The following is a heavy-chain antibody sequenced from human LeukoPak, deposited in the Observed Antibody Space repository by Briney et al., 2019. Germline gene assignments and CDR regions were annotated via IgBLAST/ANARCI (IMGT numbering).Heavy chain of an antibody. V-gene: IGHV4-30-2*01. Sequence: PSRTLSLTCAVSGGSISSGGYSWSWIRQPPGKGLEWIGYIYHSGSTYYNPSLKSRVTISVDRSKNQFSLKLSSVTAADTAVYYCARARNYYDSSGYSLNWFDPWGQGTLVTVSS. D-gene: IGHD3-22*01. CDR3: ARARNYYDSSGYSLNWFDP. CDR2: IYHSGST. CDR1: GGSISSGGYS. J-gene: IGHJ5*02.